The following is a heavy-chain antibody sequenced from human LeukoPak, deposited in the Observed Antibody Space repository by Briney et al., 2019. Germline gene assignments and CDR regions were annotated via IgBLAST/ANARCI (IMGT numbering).Heavy chain of an antibody. CDR3: ARGATSNWAY. Sequence: SETLSLTCAVYGGSFSGYYWSWIRQPPGKGLEWIGEINHSGSTNYNPSLKSRVTMSVDTSKTQFSLQLRSVTAADTAVYYCARGATSNWAYWGQGTLVTVSS. J-gene: IGHJ4*02. CDR1: GGSFSGYY. V-gene: IGHV4-34*01. CDR2: INHSGST. D-gene: IGHD2-2*01.